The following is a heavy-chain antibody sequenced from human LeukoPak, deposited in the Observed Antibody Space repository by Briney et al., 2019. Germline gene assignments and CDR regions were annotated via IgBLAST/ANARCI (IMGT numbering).Heavy chain of an antibody. CDR2: IYYGGST. CDR1: GGSISSYY. J-gene: IGHJ4*02. V-gene: IGHV4-59*08. Sequence: SGTLSLTCTVSGGSISSYYWSWIRQPPGKGLEWIGYIYYGGSTNYNPSLKSRVTISVDTSKNQFSLKLSSVTAADTAVYYCARMIPLTMIGPTYFDYWGQGTLVTVSS. D-gene: IGHD3-22*01. CDR3: ARMIPLTMIGPTYFDY.